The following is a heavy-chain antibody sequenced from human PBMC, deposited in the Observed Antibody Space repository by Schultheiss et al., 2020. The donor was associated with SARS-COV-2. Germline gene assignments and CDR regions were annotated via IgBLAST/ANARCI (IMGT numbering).Heavy chain of an antibody. CDR3: ARVLITRRYYGMDV. D-gene: IGHD4/OR15-4a*01. CDR1: GGSISSSNW. CDR2: IYYSGST. Sequence: SETLSLTCAVSGGSISSSNWWSWVRQPPGKGLEWIGYIYYSGSTNYNPSLKSRVTMSVDTSKNQFSLKLSSVTAADTAVYYCARVLITRRYYGMDVWGQGTTVTVSS. V-gene: IGHV4-4*02. J-gene: IGHJ6*02.